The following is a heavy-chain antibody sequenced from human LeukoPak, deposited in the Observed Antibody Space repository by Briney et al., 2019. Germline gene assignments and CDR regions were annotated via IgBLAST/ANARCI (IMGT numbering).Heavy chain of an antibody. D-gene: IGHD1-26*01. Sequence: GGSLRLSCAASGFTVSSNYMSWVRQAPGKGLEWVSVIYSGGSTYYADSVKGRFTISRDNSKNTLYLQMNSLRAEDTAVYYCARDFVVGATSYFDHWGQGTMVTVSS. CDR1: GFTVSSNY. CDR2: IYSGGST. CDR3: ARDFVVGATSYFDH. V-gene: IGHV3-66*01. J-gene: IGHJ4*02.